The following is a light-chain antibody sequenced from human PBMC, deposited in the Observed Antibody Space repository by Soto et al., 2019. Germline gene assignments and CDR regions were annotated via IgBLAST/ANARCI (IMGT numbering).Light chain of an antibody. CDR1: SSDVGGYNY. J-gene: IGLJ2*01. CDR2: EVS. CDR3: AAWDDSLSGVV. Sequence: QSALTQPASVSGSPGQSITISCTGTSSDVGGYNYVSWYQQHPGKAPKLMIYEVSNRPSGVPDRFSGSKSGTSASLAISGLRTEDEADYYCAAWDDSLSGVVFGGGTKVTVL. V-gene: IGLV2-14*01.